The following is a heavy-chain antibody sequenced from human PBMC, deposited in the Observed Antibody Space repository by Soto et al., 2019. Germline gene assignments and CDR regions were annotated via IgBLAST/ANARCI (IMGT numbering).Heavy chain of an antibody. D-gene: IGHD6-13*01. CDR3: ASGQQLARGWFDP. CDR1: GGTFSSYT. V-gene: IGHV1-69*02. J-gene: IGHJ5*02. CDR2: IIPILGIA. Sequence: SVKVSCKASGGTFSSYTISWVRQAPGQGLEWMGRIIPILGIANYAQKFQGRVTITADKSTSTAYMELSSLRSEDTAVYYCASGQQLARGWFDPWGQGTLVTVSS.